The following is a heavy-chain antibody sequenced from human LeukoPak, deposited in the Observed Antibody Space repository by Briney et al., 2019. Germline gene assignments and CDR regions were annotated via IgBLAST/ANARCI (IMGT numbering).Heavy chain of an antibody. CDR3: ARDDLGDGYAY. CDR1: GGSISSGGYY. CDR2: IYHSGST. V-gene: IGHV4-30-2*01. D-gene: IGHD5-24*01. J-gene: IGHJ4*02. Sequence: SETLSLTCTVSGGSISSGGYYWSWIRQPPGKGLEWIGYIYHSGSTYYNPSLKSRVTISVDRSKNQFSLKLSSVTAADTAVYYCARDDLGDGYAYWGQGTLVTVSS.